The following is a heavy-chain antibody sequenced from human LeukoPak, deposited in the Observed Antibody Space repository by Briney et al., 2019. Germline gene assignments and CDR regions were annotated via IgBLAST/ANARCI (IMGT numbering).Heavy chain of an antibody. CDR3: ARERTMVRGFVY. J-gene: IGHJ4*02. D-gene: IGHD3-10*01. CDR2: ISSNGGST. V-gene: IGHV3-64*01. CDR1: GFTFSSYA. Sequence: GGSLRLSCAASGFTFSSYAMHWVRQAPGKGLEYISAISSNGGSTYYANSVKGRFTISRDNSKNTLYLQMGSLRAEDMAVYYCARERTMVRGFVYWGQGTLVTVSS.